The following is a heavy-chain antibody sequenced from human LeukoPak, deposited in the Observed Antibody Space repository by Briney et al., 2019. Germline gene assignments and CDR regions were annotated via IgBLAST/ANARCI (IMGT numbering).Heavy chain of an antibody. D-gene: IGHD3-9*01. CDR3: GADPFDWASPTLGLQFDY. V-gene: IGHV1-58*01. CDR2: IVVDSGNA. Sequence: SVKVSCKVSGFSFNRSAVQWVRQARGQRLEWIGWIVVDSGNANYGQNFQDRVTISRDISTGTVYMELTSLRSDDTAVYFCGADPFDWASPTLGLQFDYWGQGTLVTVSS. CDR1: GFSFNRSA. J-gene: IGHJ4*02.